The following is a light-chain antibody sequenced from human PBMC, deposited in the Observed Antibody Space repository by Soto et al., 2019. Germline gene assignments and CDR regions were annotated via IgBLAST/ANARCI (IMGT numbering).Light chain of an antibody. J-gene: IGLJ1*01. CDR1: SSDVGAFNY. Sequence: QSALTQPASVSGSPVPAITISCSGTSSDVGAFNYVSWYQQHPGKAPKLMIHDVSNRPSGVSTRFSGSKSGNTASLTISGLRAEDEADYYCNAYTSNNTYVFGTGTKVTVL. CDR3: NAYTSNNTYV. V-gene: IGLV2-14*03. CDR2: DVS.